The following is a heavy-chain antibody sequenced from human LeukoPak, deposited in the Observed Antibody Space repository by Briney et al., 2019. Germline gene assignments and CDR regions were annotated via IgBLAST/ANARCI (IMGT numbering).Heavy chain of an antibody. CDR3: ARGSGYDYYYGMDV. D-gene: IGHD3-22*01. Sequence: PGGSLRLSRAASGFTFSSYSMNWVRQAPGKGLEWVSSISSSSSYIYYADSVKGRFTISRDNAKNSLYLQMNSLRAEDTAVYYCARGSGYDYYYGMDVWGQGTTVTVSS. CDR2: ISSSSSYI. J-gene: IGHJ6*02. V-gene: IGHV3-21*01. CDR1: GFTFSSYS.